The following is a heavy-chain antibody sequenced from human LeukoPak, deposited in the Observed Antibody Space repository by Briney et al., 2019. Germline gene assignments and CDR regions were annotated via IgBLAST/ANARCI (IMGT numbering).Heavy chain of an antibody. D-gene: IGHD1-26*01. CDR3: AKDRTVGASYWYFDL. Sequence: GGCLRLSCVASGVTLSNYAMSWARQAPGKGLEWVSGICSSGSGGNTYYADSVKGRFTISRDRSRNTLFLHMNTLRAEDTAIYYCAKDRTVGASYWYFDLWGRGTLVTVSS. V-gene: IGHV3-23*01. CDR2: ICSSGSGGNT. J-gene: IGHJ2*01. CDR1: GVTLSNYA.